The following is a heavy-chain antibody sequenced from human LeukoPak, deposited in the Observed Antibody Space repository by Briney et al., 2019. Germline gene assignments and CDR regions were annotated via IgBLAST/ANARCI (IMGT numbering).Heavy chain of an antibody. V-gene: IGHV4-59*08. CDR3: ARGGSWSGRPYYYYMDV. CDR1: GGSISSYY. D-gene: IGHD3-3*01. J-gene: IGHJ6*03. CDR2: IYYSGST. Sequence: SETLSLTCTVSGGSISSYYWSWIRQPPGKGLEWIGYIYYSGSTNYNPSLKSRVTISIDTSKNQFSLKLSSVTAADTAVYYCARGGSWSGRPYYYYMDVWGKGTTVTVSS.